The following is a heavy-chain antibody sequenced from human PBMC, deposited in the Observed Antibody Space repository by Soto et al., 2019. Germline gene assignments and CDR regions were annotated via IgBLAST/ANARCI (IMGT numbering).Heavy chain of an antibody. CDR3: EREARYMWTPDY. J-gene: IGHJ4*02. CDR2: IAAGNGNT. CDR1: GYTFTDYA. D-gene: IGHD2-2*02. V-gene: IGHV1-3*01. Sequence: QVHLLQSGAEVQKPGASVKLSCKTSGYTFTDYAIHWVRQAPGQGLEWLGWIAAGNGNTKFSQNFQGRVSITRDTYAPTAYMEQTSIRSEDTAVYYCEREARYMWTPDYWGQGNLVTVSS.